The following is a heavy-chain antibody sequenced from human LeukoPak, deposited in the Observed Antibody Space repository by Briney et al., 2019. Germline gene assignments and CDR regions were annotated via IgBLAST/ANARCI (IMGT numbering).Heavy chain of an antibody. D-gene: IGHD6-13*01. CDR2: INHSGST. Sequence: SSETLSLTCAVYGGSFSGYYWSWIRQPPGKGLEWIGEINHSGSTNYNPSLKSRATISVDTSKNQFSLKLSSVTAADTAVYYCAREARYSSSWSTGWFDPWGQGTLVTVSS. J-gene: IGHJ5*02. V-gene: IGHV4-34*01. CDR3: AREARYSSSWSTGWFDP. CDR1: GGSFSGYY.